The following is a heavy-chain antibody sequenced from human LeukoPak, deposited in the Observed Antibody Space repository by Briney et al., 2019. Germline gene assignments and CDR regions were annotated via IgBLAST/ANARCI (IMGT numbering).Heavy chain of an antibody. CDR1: GYTLISYG. V-gene: IGHV1-18*01. Sequence: ASVKVSCKASGYTLISYGISWVRQAPGQGLEWMGWISGYNGNTKYAKKVQGRVTMTTDTSTSTAYMELRRLRSDDTAVYYCARDVSRDSRGYYYYGMDVWGQGTTVTVSS. D-gene: IGHD3-22*01. J-gene: IGHJ6*02. CDR3: ARDVSRDSRGYYYYGMDV. CDR2: ISGYNGNT.